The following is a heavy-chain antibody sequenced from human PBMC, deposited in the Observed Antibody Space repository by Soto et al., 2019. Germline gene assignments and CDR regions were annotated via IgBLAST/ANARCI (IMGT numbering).Heavy chain of an antibody. Sequence: QVQIQQWGAGLLKPSETLSLTCAVSGESFRGFYWSWIRQPPGKGLEWIGEINHSGLTNYHPTLKSRVAMSVDTSKNQFSLKVNSVTAADTAVYYCARGDQGRGRDDFWSGPRVPFDYWGQGNLVSVSS. J-gene: IGHJ4*02. CDR1: GESFRGFY. D-gene: IGHD3-3*01. CDR2: INHSGLT. V-gene: IGHV4-34*01. CDR3: ARGDQGRGRDDFWSGPRVPFDY.